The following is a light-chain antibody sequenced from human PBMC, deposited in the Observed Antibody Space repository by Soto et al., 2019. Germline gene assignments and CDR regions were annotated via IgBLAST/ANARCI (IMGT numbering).Light chain of an antibody. CDR2: ATS. CDR1: QAIHSY. Sequence: DIQMTQSPSSLSASVGDRVTITCRASQAIHSYLNWYQQKPGKAPNLLIFATSTLQSGVPSRFSGSGSGTGFTLTISSLQPEDFATYYCQQRETFGPGTKVDI. V-gene: IGKV1-39*01. J-gene: IGKJ3*01. CDR3: QQRET.